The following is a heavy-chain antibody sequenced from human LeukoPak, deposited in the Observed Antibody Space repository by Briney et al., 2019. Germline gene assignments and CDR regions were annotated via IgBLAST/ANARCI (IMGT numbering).Heavy chain of an antibody. CDR1: GFTFDDYT. Sequence: RGSLRLSCAASGFTFDDYTMHWVRPAPGEGLEWVSLIRWDGGSTYYADSVKGRFTISRDNSKNSLYLQMNSLRTEDTALYFCAKDHYYGSGSYSRWVYFDYWGQGTLVSVSS. J-gene: IGHJ4*02. CDR3: AKDHYYGSGSYSRWVYFDY. V-gene: IGHV3-43*01. D-gene: IGHD3-10*01. CDR2: IRWDGGST.